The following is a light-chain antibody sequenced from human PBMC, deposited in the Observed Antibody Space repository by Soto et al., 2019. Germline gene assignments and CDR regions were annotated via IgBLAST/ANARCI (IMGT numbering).Light chain of an antibody. CDR3: SSYTSSSTLYV. V-gene: IGLV2-14*01. CDR2: DVS. Sequence: QSALTQPASVSGSPGQSITISCTGTSSDVGGYNYVSWYQQHPGKAPKLMIYDVSNRPSGVSNRFSGSKSGNTASLTISGLQAEDEADYSFSSYTSSSTLYVFGTGTKLTVL. J-gene: IGLJ1*01. CDR1: SSDVGGYNY.